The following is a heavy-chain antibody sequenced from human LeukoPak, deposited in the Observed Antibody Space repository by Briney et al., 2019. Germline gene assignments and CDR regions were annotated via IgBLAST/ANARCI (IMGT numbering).Heavy chain of an antibody. D-gene: IGHD1-26*01. CDR1: GFTFRTYW. V-gene: IGHV3-74*01. CDR3: GRDLGGRSGY. Sequence: PGGSLRLSCAVSGFTFRTYWMHWVRQVPGEGLVWVSRINEDGSITNYADSVKGRFSISRDNAKKTLYLQMNSLRAEDTAVYYCGRDLGGRSGYWGQGTLVTVSS. J-gene: IGHJ4*02. CDR2: INEDGSIT.